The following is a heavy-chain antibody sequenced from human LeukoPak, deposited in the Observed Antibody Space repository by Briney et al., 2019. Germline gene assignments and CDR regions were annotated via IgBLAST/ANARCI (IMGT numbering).Heavy chain of an antibody. V-gene: IGHV4-30-2*01. CDR1: GGSISSGGYS. J-gene: IGHJ4*02. CDR3: ARDGGNAASNYFDY. D-gene: IGHD2-15*01. CDR2: IYHSGST. Sequence: SQTLSLTCAVSGGSISSGGYSWSWIRQPPGKGPEWIGYIYHSGSTYYNPSLKSRVTISVDRSKNQFSLKLSSVTAADTAAYYCARDGGNAASNYFDYWGQGTLVTVSS.